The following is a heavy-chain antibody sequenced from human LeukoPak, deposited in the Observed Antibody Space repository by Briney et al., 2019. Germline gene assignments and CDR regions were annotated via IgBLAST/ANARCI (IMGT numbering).Heavy chain of an antibody. CDR3: AKDKGSSSWSLEYFDY. CDR1: GFTFSSYG. CDR2: ISYDGSNK. D-gene: IGHD6-13*01. V-gene: IGHV3-30*18. Sequence: PGRSLRLSCAASGFTFSSYGMHWVRQAPGKGLEWVAVISYDGSNKYYADSVKGRFTISRDNSKNTLYLQMNSLRAEDTAVYYCAKDKGSSSWSLEYFDYWGQGTLVTVSS. J-gene: IGHJ4*02.